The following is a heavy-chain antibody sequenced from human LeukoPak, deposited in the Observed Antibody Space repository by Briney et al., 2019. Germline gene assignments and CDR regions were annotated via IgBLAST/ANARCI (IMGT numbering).Heavy chain of an antibody. D-gene: IGHD6-13*01. CDR1: GFTFDDYA. V-gene: IGHV3-9*01. Sequence: PGGSLRLSCAASGFTFDDYAMHWVRQAPGKGLEWVSGISWNSGSIGYADSVKGRFTISRDNAKNSLYLQMNSLRAEDTALYYCAKSRAAAGTAYYYYYYMDVWGKGTTVTVSS. CDR3: AKSRAAAGTAYYYYYYMDV. J-gene: IGHJ6*03. CDR2: ISWNSGSI.